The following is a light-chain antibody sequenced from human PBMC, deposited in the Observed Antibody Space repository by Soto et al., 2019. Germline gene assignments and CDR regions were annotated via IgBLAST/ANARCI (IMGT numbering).Light chain of an antibody. CDR2: AAS. CDR1: QSISTW. Sequence: DIRLTQSPSTLSASVGDRVTITCRASQSISTWLAWYQQKPGKAPKLLIYAASSLQSGVPSRFSGSGSGTEFTLTISSLQPDDFATYYCQQYNSYTWTFGQGTKVDIK. J-gene: IGKJ1*01. V-gene: IGKV1-5*01. CDR3: QQYNSYTWT.